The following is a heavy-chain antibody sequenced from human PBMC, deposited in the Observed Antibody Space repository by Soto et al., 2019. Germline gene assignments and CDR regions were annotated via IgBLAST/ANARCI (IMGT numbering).Heavy chain of an antibody. CDR2: IIPIFGTA. V-gene: IGHV1-69*13. D-gene: IGHD3-22*01. Sequence: SVKVSCKVSGGTFSSYAISWVRQAPGQGLEWMGGIIPIFGTANYAQKFQGRVTITADESTSTAYMELSSLRSEDTAVYYCAANYYDSSGYYRPYYYYGMDVWGQGTTVTVSS. J-gene: IGHJ6*02. CDR3: AANYYDSSGYYRPYYYYGMDV. CDR1: GGTFSSYA.